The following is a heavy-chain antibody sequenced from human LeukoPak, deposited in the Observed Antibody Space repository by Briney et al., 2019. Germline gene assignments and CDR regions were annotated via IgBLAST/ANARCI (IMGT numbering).Heavy chain of an antibody. CDR1: GFTFSSYD. Sequence: AGSLRLSCAASGFTFSSYDMHWVRQATGQGLEWVSAIGTAGDTYYPGSVKGRFTISRENAKTSLYLQMNSLRAGDTAVYYCARGGYYYGMDVWGQGTTVTVSS. CDR3: ARGGYYYGMDV. J-gene: IGHJ6*02. V-gene: IGHV3-13*04. CDR2: IGTAGDT.